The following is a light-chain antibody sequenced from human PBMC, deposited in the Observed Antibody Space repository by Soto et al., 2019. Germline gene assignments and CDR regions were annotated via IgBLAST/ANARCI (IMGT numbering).Light chain of an antibody. CDR3: PKHYTYS. V-gene: IGKV1-5*01. CDR2: HAS. CDR1: QSISNW. J-gene: IGKJ1*01. Sequence: DIQMTQSPSTLPASVGDRVTITCRASQSISNWFAWYQQKPGTAPKLLIYHASTLESGVPSRFSGSGSGTEFTLTISSLQPDDFATYYCPKHYTYSFGQGTKVNIK.